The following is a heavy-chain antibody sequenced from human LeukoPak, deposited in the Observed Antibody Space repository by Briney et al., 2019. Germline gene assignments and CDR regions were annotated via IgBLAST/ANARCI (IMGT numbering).Heavy chain of an antibody. D-gene: IGHD3-9*01. CDR3: ARHPHYDILTGYEPPKVP. V-gene: IGHV4-39*01. CDR2: IYYSGST. CDR1: GGSVSSSSYY. J-gene: IGHJ5*02. Sequence: SETLSLTCTVSGGSVSSSSYYWGWIRQPPGKGLEWIGSIYYSGSTYYNPSLKSRVTISVDTSKNQFSLKLSSVTAADTAVYYCARHPHYDILTGYEPPKVPWGQGTLVTVSS.